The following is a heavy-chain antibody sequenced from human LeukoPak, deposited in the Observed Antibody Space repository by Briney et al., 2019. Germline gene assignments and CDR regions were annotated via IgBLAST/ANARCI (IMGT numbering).Heavy chain of an antibody. D-gene: IGHD1-20*01. CDR3: ARDSPNDRPPIITGIGAFDI. J-gene: IGHJ3*02. V-gene: IGHV3-30*03. CDR1: GFTFSSYG. Sequence: GGSLRLSCAASGFTFSSYGMHWVRQAPGKGLEWVAVISYDGSNKYYADSVKGRFTISRDNSKNTLCLQMNSLRAEDTAVYYCARDSPNDRPPIITGIGAFDIWGQGTMVTVSS. CDR2: ISYDGSNK.